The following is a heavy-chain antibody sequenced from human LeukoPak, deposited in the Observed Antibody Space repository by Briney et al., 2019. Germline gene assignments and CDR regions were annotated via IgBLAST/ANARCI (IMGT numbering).Heavy chain of an antibody. V-gene: IGHV3-7*01. CDR3: GRVVEGNGYRPTED. D-gene: IGHD5-18*01. J-gene: IGHJ4*02. CDR1: GFSFSNYW. CDR2: INKDGSEK. Sequence: PEGSLRLSCAVSGFSFSNYWMSWVRQAPGKGLEWVANINKDGSEKNFVDSVKGRFTISRDNAKNSLFLQMNSLRVEDTAVYYCGRVVEGNGYRPTEDWGQGTLVTVST.